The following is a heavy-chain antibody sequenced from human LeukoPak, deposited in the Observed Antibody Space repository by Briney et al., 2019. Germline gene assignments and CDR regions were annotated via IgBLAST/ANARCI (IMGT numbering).Heavy chain of an antibody. D-gene: IGHD3-22*01. Sequence: PGGSLRLSCAASGFTFRSYAMSWVRQAPGKGLEWVSGFSGSGGSTYYADSVKGRFTISRDNSRNTLYLQMNSLRAEDTAVYYCANPRDRGYYFYFDYWGQGTLVTVSS. CDR3: ANPRDRGYYFYFDY. V-gene: IGHV3-23*01. CDR1: GFTFRSYA. CDR2: FSGSGGST. J-gene: IGHJ4*02.